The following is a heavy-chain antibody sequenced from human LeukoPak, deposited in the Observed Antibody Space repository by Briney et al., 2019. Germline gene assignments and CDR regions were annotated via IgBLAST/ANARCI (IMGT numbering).Heavy chain of an antibody. CDR1: GFTFSSYS. V-gene: IGHV3-48*01. CDR2: ISSSSSTI. Sequence: GGPLRLSCAASGFTFSSYSMNWVRQAPGKGLEWVSYISSSSSTIYYADSVKGRFTISRDNAKNSLYLQMNSLRAEDTAVYYCARDKYYYDSSGYDYWGQGTLVTVSS. D-gene: IGHD3-22*01. J-gene: IGHJ4*02. CDR3: ARDKYYYDSSGYDY.